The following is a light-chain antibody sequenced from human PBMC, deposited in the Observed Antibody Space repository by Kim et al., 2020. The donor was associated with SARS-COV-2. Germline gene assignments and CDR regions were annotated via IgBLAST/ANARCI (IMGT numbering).Light chain of an antibody. CDR2: GNS. Sequence: VTISCTGSSSNIGAGYDVHWYQQLPGTAPKLLIYGNSKRPSGVPDRFSGSKSGTSASLAITGLQAEDEADYYCQSYDSSLSGPVVVGGGTQLTVL. CDR1: SSNIGAGYD. V-gene: IGLV1-40*01. CDR3: QSYDSSLSGPVV. J-gene: IGLJ2*01.